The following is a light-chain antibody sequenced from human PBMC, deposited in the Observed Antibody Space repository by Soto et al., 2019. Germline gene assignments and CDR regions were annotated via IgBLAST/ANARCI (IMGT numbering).Light chain of an antibody. CDR2: AAS. Sequence: DIQMTQYPSSRAASVGDRVTSSCRASQSISNYLNWYQQKPGKAPKLLIYAASSFQSGVPSRFSGSGSGTDFTLTISSLQPEDFATYYCQQSYSTPPWTFGQGTKVDIK. J-gene: IGKJ1*01. V-gene: IGKV1-39*01. CDR3: QQSYSTPPWT. CDR1: QSISNY.